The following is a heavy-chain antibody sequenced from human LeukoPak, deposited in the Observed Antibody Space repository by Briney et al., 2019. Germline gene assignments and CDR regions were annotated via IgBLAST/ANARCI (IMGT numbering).Heavy chain of an antibody. D-gene: IGHD3-22*01. CDR3: AREWDYYGYYFDY. Sequence: GGSLRLSCAASGFTFSSYEMNWVRQAPGKGLNGVSYISSSGSTIYYADSVKGRYTISRDNAKNSLYLQMNSLRAEDTAVSYCAREWDYYGYYFDYWGQGTLVTVSS. CDR2: ISSSGSTI. V-gene: IGHV3-48*03. CDR1: GFTFSSYE. J-gene: IGHJ4*02.